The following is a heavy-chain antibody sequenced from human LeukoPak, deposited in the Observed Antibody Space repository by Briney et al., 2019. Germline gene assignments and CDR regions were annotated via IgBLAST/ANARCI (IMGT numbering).Heavy chain of an antibody. V-gene: IGHV4-59*02. CDR1: GGSVSSHF. Sequence: SETLSLTCTVSGGSVSSHFWSWIRQPPGKGLEWIGYIYNSGITNYNPSLKSRVTMSVDTSNNQFSLMLRSVTAADTAVYYCARDHLPAGALGYYMDVWGKGTTVTVSS. CDR3: ARDHLPAGALGYYMDV. J-gene: IGHJ6*03. D-gene: IGHD4/OR15-4a*01. CDR2: IYNSGIT.